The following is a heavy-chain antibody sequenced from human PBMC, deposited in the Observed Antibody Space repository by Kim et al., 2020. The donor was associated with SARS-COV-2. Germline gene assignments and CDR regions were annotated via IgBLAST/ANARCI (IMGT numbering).Heavy chain of an antibody. D-gene: IGHD2-15*01. J-gene: IGHJ4*02. CDR2: T. CDR3: ARHCSGGSCYSWYFDY. V-gene: IGHV4-31*02. Sequence: TYSSPSLNSRVTLSVSPSKNQFSLKLSSVTAADTAVYYCARHCSGGSCYSWYFDYWGQGTLVTVSS.